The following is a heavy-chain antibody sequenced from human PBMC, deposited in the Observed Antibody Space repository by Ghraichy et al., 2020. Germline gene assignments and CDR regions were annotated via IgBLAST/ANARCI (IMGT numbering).Heavy chain of an antibody. CDR3: ARGSYCGGDCYSGVDY. Sequence: GGSLRLSCAASGFTFSSYSMNWVRQAPGKGLEWVSYISSSSSTIYYADSVKGRITISRDNAKNSLYLQMNSLRAEDTAVYYCARGSYCGGDCYSGVDYWGQGTLVTVSS. D-gene: IGHD2-21*02. J-gene: IGHJ4*02. CDR1: GFTFSSYS. V-gene: IGHV3-48*04. CDR2: ISSSSSTI.